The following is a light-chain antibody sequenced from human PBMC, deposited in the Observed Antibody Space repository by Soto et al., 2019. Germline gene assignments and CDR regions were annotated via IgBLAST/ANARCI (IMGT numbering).Light chain of an antibody. CDR2: SNN. Sequence: QSVLTQPPSVSGAPGQRVTIYCTGSSSNIGADYDVNWYQHLPGSAPKLLIYSNNHRPSGVPDRFSASKAGASASLAISGLQSEDEGDYYCAAWDASLGGFYVFGSGTKLTVL. CDR3: AAWDASLGGFYV. CDR1: SSNIGADYD. J-gene: IGLJ1*01. V-gene: IGLV1-40*01.